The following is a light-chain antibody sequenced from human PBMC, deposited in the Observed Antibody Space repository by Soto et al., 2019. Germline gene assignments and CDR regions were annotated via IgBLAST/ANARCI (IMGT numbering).Light chain of an antibody. CDR3: QHYRTS. J-gene: IGKJ4*01. CDR2: GAS. Sequence: EIVLTQSPGTLSLSPGARATLSCRASQSVSSSYLAWYQQKPGQAPRQLIYGASSRATGIPDRFSGSGSGTDFTLTITRLEAADFAVYYCQHYRTSFGGGTRVEIK. CDR1: QSVSSSY. V-gene: IGKV3-20*01.